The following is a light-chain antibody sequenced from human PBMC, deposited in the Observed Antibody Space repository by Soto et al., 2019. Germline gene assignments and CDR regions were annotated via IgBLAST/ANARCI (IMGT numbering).Light chain of an antibody. CDR2: KAS. Sequence: IQMTQSPSTLSGSVGDRVTINCRASQTISSWLAWYQQKPGKAPKLLIYKASTLKSGVPSRFSGSGSGTEFTLTISSLQPDDFATYYCQHYNSYSEAFGQGTKVDI. CDR1: QTISSW. V-gene: IGKV1-5*03. CDR3: QHYNSYSEA. J-gene: IGKJ1*01.